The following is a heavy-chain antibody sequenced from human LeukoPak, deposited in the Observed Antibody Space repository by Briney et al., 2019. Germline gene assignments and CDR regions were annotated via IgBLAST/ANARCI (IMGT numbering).Heavy chain of an antibody. D-gene: IGHD3-10*01. CDR2: IIPILGIA. CDR3: ASTPMVRGVINGG. CDR1: GGTFSSYA. Sequence: ASVKVSCKASGGTFSSYAISWVRQAPGQGLEWMGRIIPILGIANYAQKFQGRVTITADKSTSTAYMELSSLRSEDTAVYYCASTPMVRGVINGGWGQGTLVTVSS. V-gene: IGHV1-69*04. J-gene: IGHJ4*02.